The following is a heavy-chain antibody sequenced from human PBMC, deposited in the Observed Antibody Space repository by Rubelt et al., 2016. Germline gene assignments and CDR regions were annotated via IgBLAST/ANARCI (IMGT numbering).Heavy chain of an antibody. V-gene: IGHV4-59*01. CDR1: GGSISSYY. Sequence: QVQLQESGPGLVKPSETLSLTCTVSGGSISSYYWSWIRQPPGKGLEWIGYIYYSGSTNYNPSLKSRVTLSQDTSKNQFSLRLSSVTAADTAVYYCARGGYGSQEASDEFDIWGQGTMVTVSS. J-gene: IGHJ3*02. D-gene: IGHD4-17*01. CDR2: IYYSGST. CDR3: ARGGYGSQEASDEFDI.